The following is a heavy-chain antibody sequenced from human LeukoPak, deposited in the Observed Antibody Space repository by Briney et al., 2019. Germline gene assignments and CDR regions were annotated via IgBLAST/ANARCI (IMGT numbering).Heavy chain of an antibody. CDR1: GFTFTRYG. CDR2: ISSSSSYI. Sequence: GGSLRLSCAASGFTFTRYGMHWVRQAPGKGLEWVSSISSSSSYIYYADSVKGRFTISRDNAKNSLYLQMNSLRAEDTAVYYCARDRSDRLAVAGTSAFDYWGQGTLVTVSS. D-gene: IGHD6-19*01. CDR3: ARDRSDRLAVAGTSAFDY. V-gene: IGHV3-21*01. J-gene: IGHJ4*02.